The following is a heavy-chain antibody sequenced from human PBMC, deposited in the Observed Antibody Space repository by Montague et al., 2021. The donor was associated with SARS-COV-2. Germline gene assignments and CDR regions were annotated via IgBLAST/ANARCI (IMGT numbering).Heavy chain of an antibody. CDR3: ARDRGYGDFYYYGMDV. V-gene: IGHV3-48*03. J-gene: IGHJ6*02. Sequence: SLRLFCAASGFTFSNYEMNWVRQAPGKGLEWVLYISSSGSTIYYADSVKGRFTISRDNAQNSLYLQTNSLRAEDTGVYYCARDRGYGDFYYYGMDVWGQGTTVTISS. CDR2: ISSSGSTI. CDR1: GFTFSNYE. D-gene: IGHD3-10*01.